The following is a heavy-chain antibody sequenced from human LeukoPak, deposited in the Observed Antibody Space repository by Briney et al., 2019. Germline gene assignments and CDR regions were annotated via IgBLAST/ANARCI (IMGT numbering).Heavy chain of an antibody. Sequence: KSSETLSLTCTVSGGSISSYYWSWIRQPPGKGLEWIGYIHYSGSTNYNPSLKSRVTISVDTSKNQFSLKLSSVTAADTAVYYCAREGSSLYYYYGMDVWGQGTTVTVSS. V-gene: IGHV4-59*01. D-gene: IGHD6-6*01. CDR2: IHYSGST. CDR3: AREGSSLYYYYGMDV. J-gene: IGHJ6*02. CDR1: GGSISSYY.